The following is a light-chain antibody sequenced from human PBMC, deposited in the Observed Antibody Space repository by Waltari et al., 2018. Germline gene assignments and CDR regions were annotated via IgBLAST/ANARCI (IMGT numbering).Light chain of an antibody. CDR3: CSYAGSSTPYV. Sequence: QSALTQPASVSGSPGQSITIPCTGTSSDVGSYTLVSWYQQPPGKAHKLMIYEVSKRPSGVSNRFSGSKSGNTASLTISGLQAEDEADYYCCSYAGSSTPYVFGTGTKVTVL. J-gene: IGLJ1*01. CDR2: EVS. CDR1: SSDVGSYTL. V-gene: IGLV2-23*02.